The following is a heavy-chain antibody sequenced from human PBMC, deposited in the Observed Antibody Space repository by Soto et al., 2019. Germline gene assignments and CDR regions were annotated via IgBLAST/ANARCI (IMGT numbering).Heavy chain of an antibody. CDR3: ARDGSSSWYASNWFDP. CDR1: GFTFSSYW. Sequence: GGSLRLSCAASGFTFSSYWMSWVRQAPGKGLEWVANIKQDGSEKYYVDSVKGRFTISRDNAKNSLYLQMNSLRAEDTAVYYCARDGSSSWYASNWFDPWGQGTLVTVSS. D-gene: IGHD6-13*01. J-gene: IGHJ5*02. CDR2: IKQDGSEK. V-gene: IGHV3-7*05.